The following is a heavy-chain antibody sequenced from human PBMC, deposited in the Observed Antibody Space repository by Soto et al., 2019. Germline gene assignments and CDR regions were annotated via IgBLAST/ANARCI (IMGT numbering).Heavy chain of an antibody. CDR1: GGSMSSGGYS. Sequence: QLQLQESGSGLVKPSQTLSLTCAVSGGSMSSGGYSWSWIRQPPGKGLEWIGYIYHNGSPYYNPSLKSRVTISVERSKNQFSPELSSVTAADTAVYLRARVPDVWGQGNTVTLSS. J-gene: IGHJ6*02. V-gene: IGHV4-30-2*01. CDR3: ARVPDV. CDR2: IYHNGSP.